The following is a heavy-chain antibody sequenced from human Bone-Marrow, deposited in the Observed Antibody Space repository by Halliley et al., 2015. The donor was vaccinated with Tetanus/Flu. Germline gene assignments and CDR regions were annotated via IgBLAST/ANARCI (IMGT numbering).Heavy chain of an antibody. D-gene: IGHD4-4*01. CDR1: GGSVSAYS. V-gene: IGHV4-59*02. CDR2: ISDSGST. Sequence: LRLSCTVSGGSVSAYSRSWIRQPPGKGLEWIGSISDSGSTDYNPTLKSRVTFSVDTSKNQLSLRLRSVTAADTAVYYCATERGNDDFSIWFDPWGQGTLVTVSS. J-gene: IGHJ5*02. CDR3: ATERGNDDFSIWFDP.